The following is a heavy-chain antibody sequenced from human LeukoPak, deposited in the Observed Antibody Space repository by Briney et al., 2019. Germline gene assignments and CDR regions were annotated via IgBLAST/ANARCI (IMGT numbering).Heavy chain of an antibody. CDR1: GFTFDDYA. V-gene: IGHV3-9*01. CDR2: ISWNSGSI. J-gene: IGHJ4*02. Sequence: PGGSLRLSCAASGFTFDDYAMHWVRQAPGKGLEWVSGISWNSGSIGYADSVKGRFTISRDNAKNSLYLQMNSLRAEDTAVYYCAKDLSGFQRYGDNWGQGTLVTVSS. CDR3: AKDLSGFQRYGDN. D-gene: IGHD2/OR15-2a*01.